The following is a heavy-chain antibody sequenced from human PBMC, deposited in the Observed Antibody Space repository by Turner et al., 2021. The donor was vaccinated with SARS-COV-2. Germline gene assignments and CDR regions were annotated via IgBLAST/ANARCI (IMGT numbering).Heavy chain of an antibody. V-gene: IGHV3-21*01. Sequence: EVHLLASGGGLFKPGGSLSLSCPASGFTYSSYSMNWVRQAPGKGLEWVSYISSSSSYIYYADSGKSRFTISRDNAKNSLELKMNSLRAEDKAGYYCAREHAGRFGGANEIDYWGQGTLVTVSS. J-gene: IGHJ4*02. CDR3: AREHAGRFGGANEIDY. CDR1: GFTYSSYS. D-gene: IGHD3-16*01. CDR2: ISSSSSYI.